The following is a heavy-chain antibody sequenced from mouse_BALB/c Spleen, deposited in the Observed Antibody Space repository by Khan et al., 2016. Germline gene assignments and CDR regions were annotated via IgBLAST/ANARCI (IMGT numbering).Heavy chain of an antibody. V-gene: IGHV4-1*02. D-gene: IGHD2-10*02. Sequence: EVKLLESGGGLVQPGGSLKLSCAASGFDFSKYWMSWVRQAPGKGLEWIGEINPDSSTINYTPSLKDKFIISRDNAKTTLYLHMRKVRSADTALYYCARECGNGRTMDYWGQGTSVTVSS. J-gene: IGHJ4*01. CDR3: ARECGNGRTMDY. CDR2: INPDSSTI. CDR1: GFDFSKYW.